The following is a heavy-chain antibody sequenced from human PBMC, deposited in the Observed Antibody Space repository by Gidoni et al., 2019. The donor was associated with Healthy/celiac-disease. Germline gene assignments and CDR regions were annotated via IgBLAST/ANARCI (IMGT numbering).Heavy chain of an antibody. V-gene: IGHV3-7*01. Sequence: EVQLVESGGGLVQPGGSLRLSCAASGFTFSSYWVSWVRQAPGKGLEGVANIKQDGSEKYYVDSVKGRFTISRDNAKNSLYLQMNSLRAEDTAVYYCARDGRRGHYDVWSYFDYWGQGTLVTVSS. J-gene: IGHJ4*02. CDR3: ARDGRRGHYDVWSYFDY. CDR1: GFTFSSYW. D-gene: IGHD3-3*01. CDR2: IKQDGSEK.